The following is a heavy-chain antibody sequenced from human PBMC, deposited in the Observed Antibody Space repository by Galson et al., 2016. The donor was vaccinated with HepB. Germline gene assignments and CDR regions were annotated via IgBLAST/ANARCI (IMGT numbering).Heavy chain of an antibody. D-gene: IGHD2-15*01. CDR3: ARGRGGLRGYYFDY. J-gene: IGHJ4*02. CDR1: GGTFSSQK. V-gene: IGHV1-69*13. CDR2: IIPMLNTT. Sequence: SVKVSCKASGGTFSSQKISWVRQAPGQGLEWMGGIIPMLNTTNYAQNFQGRVTITADESTIAAYMELSSLRSEDTAVYYCARGRGGLRGYYFDYWGQGTLVTVSS.